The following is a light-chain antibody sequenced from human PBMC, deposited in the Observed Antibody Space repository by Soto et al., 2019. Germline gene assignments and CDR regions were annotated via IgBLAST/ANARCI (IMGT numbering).Light chain of an antibody. V-gene: IGLV2-14*01. J-gene: IGLJ2*01. CDR3: SSYTSTNFVT. Sequence: QSALTQPASVSGSPGQSITISCTGSSGDIGDYKYVSWYKQHPGKAPKLMIYDVSNRPSGVSNRFSASKSGNTASLTISGLQAEDEADYYCSSYTSTNFVTFGGGTQLTVL. CDR1: SGDIGDYKY. CDR2: DVS.